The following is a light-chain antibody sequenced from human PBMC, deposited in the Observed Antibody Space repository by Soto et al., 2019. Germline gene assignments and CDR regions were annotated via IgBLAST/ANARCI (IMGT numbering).Light chain of an antibody. J-gene: IGKJ1*01. CDR3: QQYGSSPKT. V-gene: IGKV3-20*01. CDR1: QTISSTY. Sequence: EIVLTQSPGTLSLSPGDRATLSCRASQTISSTYLAWYQQKPGQAPRLLIYATSTSATGIPDRFSGSGSGTDFTLSIRRLEPEDFAVYYCQQYGSSPKTVGRGTKVDI. CDR2: ATS.